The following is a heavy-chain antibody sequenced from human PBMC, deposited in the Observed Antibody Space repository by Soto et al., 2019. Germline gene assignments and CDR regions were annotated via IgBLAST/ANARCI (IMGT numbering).Heavy chain of an antibody. Sequence: EVQLVEAGGGLVQPGGSLRLSCVASGFSFSSYSMVWVRQAPGKGLEWVSYIVGSSTNIYYADSVKGRFTVSRDNAHNPLYLLMNSVTAEDTPVYYCQRDEDWAFGYWGQGTLVGVSS. D-gene: IGHD3-9*01. CDR1: GFSFSSYS. CDR3: QRDEDWAFGY. V-gene: IGHV3-48*04. J-gene: IGHJ4*02. CDR2: IVGSSTNI.